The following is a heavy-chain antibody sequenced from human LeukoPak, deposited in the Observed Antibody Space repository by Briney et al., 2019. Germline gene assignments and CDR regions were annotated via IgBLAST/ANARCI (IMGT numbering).Heavy chain of an antibody. CDR1: GFTFSSYA. Sequence: GGSLRLSCAASGFTFSSYAMSWVRQAPGKGLEWVSAISGSGGSTYYADSVKGRFTISRDNSKNTLYLQMNSLRAEDTAVYYCAKDDILLWFGESYFDYWGQGTLVTVSS. D-gene: IGHD3-10*01. CDR3: AKDDILLWFGESYFDY. CDR2: ISGSGGST. J-gene: IGHJ4*02. V-gene: IGHV3-23*01.